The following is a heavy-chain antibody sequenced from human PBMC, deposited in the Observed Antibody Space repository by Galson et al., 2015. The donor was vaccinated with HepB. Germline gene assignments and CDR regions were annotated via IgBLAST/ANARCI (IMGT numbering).Heavy chain of an antibody. CDR1: GFTFSSYG. D-gene: IGHD5-18*01. J-gene: IGHJ4*02. CDR2: ISYDGSNK. Sequence: SLRLSCAASGFTFSSYGMHWVRQAPGKGLEWVAVISYDGSNKYYADSVKGRFTISRDNSKNTLYLQMNSLRAEDTAVYYCAKGNLPLWSHFDYWGQGTLVTVSS. CDR3: AKGNLPLWSHFDY. V-gene: IGHV3-30*18.